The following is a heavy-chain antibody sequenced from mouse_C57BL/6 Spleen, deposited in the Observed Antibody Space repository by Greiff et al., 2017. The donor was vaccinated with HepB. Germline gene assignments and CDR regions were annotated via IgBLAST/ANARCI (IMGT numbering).Heavy chain of an antibody. D-gene: IGHD2-4*01. CDR1: GFSLTSYA. J-gene: IGHJ4*01. CDR2: IWTGGGT. CDR3: ARWGYYDYDGEGYYAMDY. V-gene: IGHV2-9-1*01. Sequence: VQLKESGPGLVAPSQSLSITCTVSGFSLTSYAISWVRQPPGQGLEWLGVIWTGGGTNYNSALKSRLSISKDNSKSPVFLKMNSLKTDDTARYYCARWGYYDYDGEGYYAMDYWGQGTSVTVSS.